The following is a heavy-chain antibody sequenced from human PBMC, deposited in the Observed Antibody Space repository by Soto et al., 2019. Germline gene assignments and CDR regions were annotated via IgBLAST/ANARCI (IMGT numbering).Heavy chain of an antibody. CDR2: IIPILGIA. Sequence: QVQLVQSGAEVKKPGSSVKVSCKASGGTFSSYTISWVRQAPGQGLEWMGRIIPILGIANYAQKFQGRVTITADKSTSTGYMELSSLRSEDTAVYYCAGCSTGCYSRFEYWGQGTLVTVSS. CDR1: GGTFSSYT. J-gene: IGHJ4*02. CDR3: AGCSTGCYSRFEY. V-gene: IGHV1-69*02. D-gene: IGHD2-2*01.